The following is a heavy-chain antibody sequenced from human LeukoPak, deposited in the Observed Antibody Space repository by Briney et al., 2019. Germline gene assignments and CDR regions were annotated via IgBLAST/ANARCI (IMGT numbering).Heavy chain of an antibody. J-gene: IGHJ4*02. Sequence: SETLSLTCVVSGASFSSDNWWTWVRPPPGKGVEWIGEIHQRVNTNYNPSLMGRVTISIDKSRNYLSLNLRYVTAADTAVYYCSTRDQSRTDVVPPDYWGQGMLVTVSS. V-gene: IGHV4/OR15-8*02. CDR1: GASFSSDNW. D-gene: IGHD5-24*01. CDR2: IHQRVNT. CDR3: STRDQSRTDVVPPDY.